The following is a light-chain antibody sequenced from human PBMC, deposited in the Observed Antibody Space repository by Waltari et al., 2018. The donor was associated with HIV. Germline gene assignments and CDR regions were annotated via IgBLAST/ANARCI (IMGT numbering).Light chain of an antibody. CDR1: NIGKKN. CDR3: QVWDTSTV. CDR2: RDS. J-gene: IGLJ3*02. Sequence: SYELTQPVSVSVALGQTARINCEGKNIGKKNVHWYQQRSGQAPEMVIYRDSNRPSGIPERVSGSKSGNTATLTISRAQAGDEADYYCQVWDTSTVFGGGTKLTVL. V-gene: IGLV3-9*01.